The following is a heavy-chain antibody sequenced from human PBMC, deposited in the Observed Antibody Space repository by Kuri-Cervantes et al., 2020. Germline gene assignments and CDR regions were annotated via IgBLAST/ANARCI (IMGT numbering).Heavy chain of an antibody. CDR3: AKGPGGKLDAFDI. Sequence: GGSLRLSCAASGFTFSSYWMSWVRQAPGKGLEWVANIKQDGSEKYYVDSVKGRFTISRDNAKNSLYLQMNSLRAEDTALYYCAKGPGGKLDAFDIWGQGTMVTVSS. CDR2: IKQDGSEK. V-gene: IGHV3-7*03. CDR1: GFTFSSYW. J-gene: IGHJ3*02. D-gene: IGHD1-14*01.